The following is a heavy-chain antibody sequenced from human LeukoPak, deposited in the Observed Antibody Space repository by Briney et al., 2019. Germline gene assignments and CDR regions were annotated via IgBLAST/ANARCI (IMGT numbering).Heavy chain of an antibody. J-gene: IGHJ4*02. CDR2: VNHSGAS. CDR3: ARGGRNKYTSGDFAY. CDR1: GGSLSGFF. V-gene: IGHV4-34*01. Sequence: PSETLSLTCAVSGGSLSGFFWSWIRQPPGKGLEWIGEVNHSGASNYKPSLKSRVTISVDTSRTQLSLMLTSVTAADTALYYCARGGRNKYTSGDFAYWGPGSLVTVSS. D-gene: IGHD3-3*01.